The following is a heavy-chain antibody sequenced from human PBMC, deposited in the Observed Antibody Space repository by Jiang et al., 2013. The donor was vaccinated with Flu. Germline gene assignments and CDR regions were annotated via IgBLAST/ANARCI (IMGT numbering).Heavy chain of an antibody. J-gene: IGHJ6*02. V-gene: IGHV1-69*04. CDR3: ARVGYGGNEYYYYGMDV. Sequence: YGAEVKKPGSSVKVSCKASGDTFNIYTISWVRQAPGQGLEWMGRIIPMFGIAHYAQKFQGRVTITADKSTSTAYMELGGLRSEDTAVYYCARVGYGGNEYYYYGMDVWAEGPTVTVSS. D-gene: IGHD4-23*01. CDR1: GDTFNIYT. CDR2: IIPMFGIA.